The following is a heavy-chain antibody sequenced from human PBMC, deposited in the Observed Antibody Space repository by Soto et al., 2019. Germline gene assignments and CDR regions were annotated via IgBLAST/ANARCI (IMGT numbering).Heavy chain of an antibody. V-gene: IGHV3-74*01. Sequence: GGSLRLSCVASEFTFSKYWMHWVRQAPGKGLVWVSRINMDGTKTAYADSVKGRFTVSRDNANNSLYLQMNSLGVEDTAVYYCARDYYYDSRSSSVNWFDPWGQGTLVTVSS. CDR3: ARDYYYDSRSSSVNWFDP. CDR2: INMDGTKT. J-gene: IGHJ5*02. CDR1: EFTFSKYW. D-gene: IGHD3-22*01.